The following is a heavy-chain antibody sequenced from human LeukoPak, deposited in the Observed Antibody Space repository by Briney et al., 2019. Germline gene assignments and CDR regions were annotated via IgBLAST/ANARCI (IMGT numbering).Heavy chain of an antibody. Sequence: PGGSLRLSCAASGFTFSSYAISWVRQAPGKGLEWVSAISGSGGSTYYADSVKGRFTISRDNSKNTLYLQMNSLRAEDTAVYYCAKDRGYYGSGYNWFDPWGQRTLVTVSS. D-gene: IGHD3-10*01. V-gene: IGHV3-23*01. J-gene: IGHJ5*02. CDR3: AKDRGYYGSGYNWFDP. CDR2: ISGSGGST. CDR1: GFTFSSYA.